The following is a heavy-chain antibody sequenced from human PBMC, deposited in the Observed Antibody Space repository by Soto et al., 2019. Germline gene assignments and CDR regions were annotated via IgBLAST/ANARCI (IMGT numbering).Heavy chain of an antibody. J-gene: IGHJ5*02. CDR1: GYTFTSYA. V-gene: IGHV1-3*01. CDR3: ARGDIVATIFWFDP. D-gene: IGHD5-12*01. Sequence: ASVKVSCKASGYTFTSYAMHWVRQAPGQRLEGMGWINAGNGNTKYSQKFQGRVTITRDTSASTAYMELSSLRSEDTAVYYCARGDIVATIFWFDPWGQGTLVTVSS. CDR2: INAGNGNT.